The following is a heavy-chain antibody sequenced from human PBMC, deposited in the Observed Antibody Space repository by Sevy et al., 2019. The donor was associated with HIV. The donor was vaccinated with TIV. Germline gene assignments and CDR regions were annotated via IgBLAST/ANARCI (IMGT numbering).Heavy chain of an antibody. D-gene: IGHD1-26*01. CDR1: GFTLSHYW. CDR2: IKGDGSEK. J-gene: IGHJ6*02. Sequence: GGSLRLSCAASGFTLSHYWMTWVRQAPGKGPEWVANIKGDGSEKYYVTSVRGRFTISRDNAKNSLYLQMNSLRGEDTALYYCARDCNSATCLWGLDVWGQGTTVTVSS. CDR3: ARDCNSATCLWGLDV. V-gene: IGHV3-7*03.